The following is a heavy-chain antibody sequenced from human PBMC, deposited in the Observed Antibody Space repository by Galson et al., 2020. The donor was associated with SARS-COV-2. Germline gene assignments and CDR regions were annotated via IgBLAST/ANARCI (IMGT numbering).Heavy chain of an antibody. Sequence: SETLSLTCAVYGGSFSGYYWSWIRQPPGKGLEWIGEINHSGSTNYNPSLKSRVTISVDTSKNQFSLKLSSVTAADTAVYYCARRGRSNSYSEGAFDIWGQGTMVTVSS. CDR2: INHSGST. V-gene: IGHV4-34*01. D-gene: IGHD3-10*01. CDR1: GGSFSGYY. CDR3: ARRGRSNSYSEGAFDI. J-gene: IGHJ3*02.